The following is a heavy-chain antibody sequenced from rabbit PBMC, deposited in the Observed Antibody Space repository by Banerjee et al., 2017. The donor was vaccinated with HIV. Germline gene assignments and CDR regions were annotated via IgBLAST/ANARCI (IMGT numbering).Heavy chain of an antibody. CDR3: ARDGDVDYGCLNLNL. CDR1: GFSLSNNYV. CDR2: IVTGNGNT. J-gene: IGHJ4*01. D-gene: IGHD6-1*01. Sequence: QEQVEESGGGLVKPGASLALTCTASGFSLSNNYVSWVRQAPGKGLEWIGCIVTGNGNTAYANWAKGRFTISKTSSTTVTLQMTSLTAADTATYFCARDGDVDYGCLNLNLWGQGTLVTVS. V-gene: IGHV1S45*01.